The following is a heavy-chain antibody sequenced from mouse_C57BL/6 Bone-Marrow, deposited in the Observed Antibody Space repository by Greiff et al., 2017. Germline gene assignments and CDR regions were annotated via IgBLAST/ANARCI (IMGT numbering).Heavy chain of an antibody. CDR2: IDPSDSYT. CDR1: GYTFTSYW. V-gene: IGHV1-50*01. CDR3: APITTVVAPSYAMDY. D-gene: IGHD1-1*01. Sequence: QVQLQQPGAELVKPGASVKLSCKASGYTFTSYWMQWVKQRPGQGLEWIGEIDPSDSYTNYNQKFKGKATLTVDTSSSTAYMQLSSLTSEDSAVYYCAPITTVVAPSYAMDYWGQGTSVTVSS. J-gene: IGHJ4*01.